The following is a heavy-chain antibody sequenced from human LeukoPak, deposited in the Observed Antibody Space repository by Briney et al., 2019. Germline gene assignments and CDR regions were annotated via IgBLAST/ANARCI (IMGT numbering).Heavy chain of an antibody. CDR2: INHSGST. V-gene: IGHV4-34*01. J-gene: IGHJ6*03. Sequence: PSETLSLICAVYGGSFSGYYWSWLRQPPGKGLEWIGEINHSGSTNYNPSLKSRVTLSVDTSKNQFSLKLSSVTAADTAVYYCARWVVAADYAYYIEFLGKGTMVTVSS. D-gene: IGHD2-15*01. CDR3: ARWVVAADYAYYIEF. CDR1: GGSFSGYY.